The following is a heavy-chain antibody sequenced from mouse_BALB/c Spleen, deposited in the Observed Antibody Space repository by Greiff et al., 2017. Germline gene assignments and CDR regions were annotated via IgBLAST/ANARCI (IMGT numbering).Heavy chain of an antibody. CDR1: GYTFTSYW. Sequence: QVQLKQSGAELAKPGASVKMSCKASGYTFTSYWMHWVKQRPGQGLEWIGYINPSTGYTEYNQKFKDKATLTADKSSSTAYMQLSSLTSEDSAVYYCARGGYYTGLYYYAMDYWGQGTSVTVSS. D-gene: IGHD2-3*01. V-gene: IGHV1-7*01. CDR3: ARGGYYTGLYYYAMDY. J-gene: IGHJ4*01. CDR2: INPSTGYT.